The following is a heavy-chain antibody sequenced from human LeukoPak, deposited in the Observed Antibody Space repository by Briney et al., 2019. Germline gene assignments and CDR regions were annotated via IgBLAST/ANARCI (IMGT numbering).Heavy chain of an antibody. D-gene: IGHD3-10*01. J-gene: IGHJ4*02. CDR2: ISYDGSNK. Sequence: GRSLRLSCAASGFTFSSYGMHWVRQAPGKGLEWVAVISYDGSNKYYADSVKGRFTISRDNSKNTLYLQINGLRAEDTAVYYCAKDRTSGSPGPNWWGQGTLVTVSS. CDR3: AKDRTSGSPGPNW. V-gene: IGHV3-30*18. CDR1: GFTFSSYG.